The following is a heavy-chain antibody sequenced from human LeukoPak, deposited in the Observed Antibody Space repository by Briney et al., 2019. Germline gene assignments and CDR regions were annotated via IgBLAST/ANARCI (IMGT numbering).Heavy chain of an antibody. J-gene: IGHJ3*02. CDR1: GGSISNYY. CDR2: LYNSGST. Sequence: SETLSLTCTVSGGSISNYYRIWMRQPPGKGLEWIGSLYNSGSTNYNPSLKSRLTISVDMSKNQVSLQLSSVTAADTAVYYCARGVTSPLDAFDIWGQGTTVTVPS. V-gene: IGHV4-59*01. CDR3: ARGVTSPLDAFDI. D-gene: IGHD1-26*01.